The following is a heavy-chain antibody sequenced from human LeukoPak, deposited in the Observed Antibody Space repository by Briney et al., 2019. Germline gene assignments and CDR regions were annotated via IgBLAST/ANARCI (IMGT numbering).Heavy chain of an antibody. CDR2: TYHRGST. J-gene: IGHJ4*02. CDR1: GXSISTYY. Sequence: KPSETLSLTCTVSGXSISTYYWSWIRQPPGKGREWIGYTYHRGSTNCNPSLKSRVTMSVDTSKNQFSLKLTSVTAADTAMYYCARHGGNYDFDYWGQGTLVTVSS. D-gene: IGHD4-11*01. V-gene: IGHV4-59*08. CDR3: ARHGGNYDFDY.